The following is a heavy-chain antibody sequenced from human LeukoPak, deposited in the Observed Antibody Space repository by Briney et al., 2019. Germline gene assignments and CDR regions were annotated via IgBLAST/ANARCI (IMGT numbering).Heavy chain of an antibody. CDR2: INWNGGST. CDR3: ARGRRGSGSYRYYYYYMDV. J-gene: IGHJ6*03. Sequence: GGSLRLSCGASGFTFSTYGMHWVRQAPGKGLEWVSGINWNGGSTGYADSVKGRFTISRDNAKNSLYLQMNSLRAEDTALYHCARGRRGSGSYRYYYYYMDVWGKGTTVTISS. V-gene: IGHV3-20*01. CDR1: GFTFSTYG. D-gene: IGHD3-10*01.